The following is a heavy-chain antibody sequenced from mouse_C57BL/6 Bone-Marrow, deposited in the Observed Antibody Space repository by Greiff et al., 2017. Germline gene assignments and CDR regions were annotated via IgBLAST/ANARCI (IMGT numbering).Heavy chain of an antibody. CDR1: GYTFTGYW. V-gene: IGHV1-9*01. CDR3: AREGLRRDFDY. D-gene: IGHD2-2*01. J-gene: IGHJ2*01. Sequence: QVQLQQSGAELMKPGASVTLSCTATGYTFTGYWIEWVKQRPGHGLEWIGEILPGSGSTNYNEKFKGKAIFTAETSSNPAYMQLSSLTTEDSAIYDCAREGLRRDFDYWGGGNALTVS. CDR2: ILPGSGST.